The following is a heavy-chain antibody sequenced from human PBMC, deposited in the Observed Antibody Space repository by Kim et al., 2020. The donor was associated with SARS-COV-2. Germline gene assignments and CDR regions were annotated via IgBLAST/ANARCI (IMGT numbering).Heavy chain of an antibody. CDR3: ARAQYYYDSNGVPGAFDI. Sequence: GGSLRLSCAASGFTFSSYEMNWVRQAPGKGLEWVSYISSSGSTIYYADSVKGRFTISRENAKNSLYLQMNSLRAEDTAVYYCARAQYYYDSNGVPGAFDIWGQGTMVTVSS. V-gene: IGHV3-48*03. CDR1: GFTFSSYE. J-gene: IGHJ3*02. CDR2: ISSSGSTI. D-gene: IGHD3-22*01.